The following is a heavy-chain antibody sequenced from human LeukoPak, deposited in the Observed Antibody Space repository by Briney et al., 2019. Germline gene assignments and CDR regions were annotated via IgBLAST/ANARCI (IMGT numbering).Heavy chain of an antibody. CDR1: GGTFSSYA. Sequence: SVKVSCKASGGTFSSYAISWMRQAPGQGLEWMGGIIPIFGTANYAQKFQGRVTITTDESTSTAYMELSSLRSEDTAVYYCAAPAYYDSSGQDYWGQGTLVTVSS. CDR2: IIPIFGTA. D-gene: IGHD3-22*01. V-gene: IGHV1-69*05. CDR3: AAPAYYDSSGQDY. J-gene: IGHJ4*02.